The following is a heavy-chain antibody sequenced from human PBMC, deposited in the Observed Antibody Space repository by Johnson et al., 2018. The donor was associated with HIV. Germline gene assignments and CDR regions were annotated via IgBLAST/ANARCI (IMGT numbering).Heavy chain of an antibody. Sequence: QVQLVESGGGVVQPGGSLRLSCAASGFAFSSYGMHWVRQAPGKGLEWVAIISYDGSNKYYADSVKGRFTISSDNSKNTLYLQMNSLRAEDTAVYYCAKAGAVAGPGIDAFDIWGQGTMVTVSS. D-gene: IGHD6-19*01. J-gene: IGHJ3*02. CDR1: GFAFSSYG. CDR3: AKAGAVAGPGIDAFDI. V-gene: IGHV3-30*18. CDR2: ISYDGSNK.